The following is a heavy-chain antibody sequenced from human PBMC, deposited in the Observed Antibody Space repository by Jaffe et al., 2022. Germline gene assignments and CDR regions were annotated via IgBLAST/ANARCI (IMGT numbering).Heavy chain of an antibody. CDR1: GFTFSSYG. D-gene: IGHD6-25*01. CDR2: ISYDGSNK. V-gene: IGHV3-30*18. Sequence: QVQLVESGGGVVQPGRSLRLSCAASGFTFSSYGMHWVRQAPGKGLEWVAVISYDGSNKYYADSVKGRFTISRDNSKNTLYLQMNSLRAEDTAVYYCAKDGWGGGLRYYYYYMDVWGKGTTVTVSS. CDR3: AKDGWGGGLRYYYYYMDV. J-gene: IGHJ6*03.